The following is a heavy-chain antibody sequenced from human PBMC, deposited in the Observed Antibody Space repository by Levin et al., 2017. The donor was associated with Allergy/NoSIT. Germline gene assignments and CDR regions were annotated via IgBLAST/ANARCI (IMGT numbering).Heavy chain of an antibody. Sequence: GESLKISCAASGFTFSSYAMSWVRQAPGKGLEWVSAISGSGGSTYYADSVKGRFTISRDNSKNTLYLQMNSLRAEDTAVYYCAKVSSSWPTDDAFDIWGQGTMVTVSS. D-gene: IGHD6-13*01. CDR2: ISGSGGST. J-gene: IGHJ3*02. V-gene: IGHV3-23*01. CDR3: AKVSSSWPTDDAFDI. CDR1: GFTFSSYA.